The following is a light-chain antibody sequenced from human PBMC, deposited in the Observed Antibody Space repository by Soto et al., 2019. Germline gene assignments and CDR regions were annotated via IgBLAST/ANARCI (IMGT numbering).Light chain of an antibody. CDR2: GAS. J-gene: IGKJ5*01. CDR1: QSVSSSH. CDR3: QQYDNWPIT. Sequence: ELVLTQSPRTLSLSPGDRATLSCRASQSVSSSHLAWYQQKPGQAPRLLIYGASSRATGIPDRFSGSGSGTEFTLTISSLQSEDFAVYYCQQYDNWPITFGQGTRLEIK. V-gene: IGKV3-20*01.